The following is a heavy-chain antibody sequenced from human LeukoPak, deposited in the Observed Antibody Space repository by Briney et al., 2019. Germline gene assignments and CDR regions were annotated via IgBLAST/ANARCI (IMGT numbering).Heavy chain of an antibody. CDR2: SRNEANAYTT. Sequence: GGSLRLSCAASGFTLSDHYIDWVRQAPGKGLEWVGCSRNEANAYTTDYAASVKGRFTISRDDSKNSLYLQMNSLKTEDTAVYYCARVNGVYWYFDLWGRGTLVTVSS. CDR1: GFTLSDHY. J-gene: IGHJ2*01. CDR3: ARVNGVYWYFDL. D-gene: IGHD3-10*01. V-gene: IGHV3-72*01.